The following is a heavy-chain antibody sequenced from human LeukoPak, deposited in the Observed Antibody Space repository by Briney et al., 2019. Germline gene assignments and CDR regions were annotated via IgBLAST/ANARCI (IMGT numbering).Heavy chain of an antibody. J-gene: IGHJ6*03. D-gene: IGHD4-17*01. CDR2: ISYDGSNK. V-gene: IGHV3-30*04. Sequence: GGSLRLSCAASGFTFSSYAMHWVRQAPGKGLEWVAVISYDGSNKYYADSVKGRFTISRDNSKNTLYLQMNSLRAEDTAVYYCARETVTGYHYYYMDVWGKGTTVTVSS. CDR1: GFTFSSYA. CDR3: ARETVTGYHYYYMDV.